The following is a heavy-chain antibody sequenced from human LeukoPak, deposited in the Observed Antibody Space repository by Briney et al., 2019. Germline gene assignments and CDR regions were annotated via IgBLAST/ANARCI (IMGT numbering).Heavy chain of an antibody. D-gene: IGHD4-17*01. CDR3: ARWYGDYEIGAFDI. CDR1: GFTFSSYA. J-gene: IGHJ3*02. CDR2: ISSNGGST. Sequence: GGSLRLSCSASGFTFSSYAMHWVRQAPGKGLEYVSAISSNGGSTYYADSVKGRFTISRGNSKNTLYLQMSSLRAEDTAVYYCARWYGDYEIGAFDIWGQGTMVTVSS. V-gene: IGHV3-64D*06.